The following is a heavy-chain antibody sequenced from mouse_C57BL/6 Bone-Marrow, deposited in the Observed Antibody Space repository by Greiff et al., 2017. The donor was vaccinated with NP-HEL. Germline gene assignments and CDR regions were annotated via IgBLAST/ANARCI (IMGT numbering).Heavy chain of an antibody. CDR1: GFTFSSYG. CDR3: ARQGLYGSSYAWFAY. J-gene: IGHJ3*01. CDR2: ISSGGSYT. Sequence: EVKLMESGGDLVKPGGSLKLSCAASGFTFSSYGMSWVRQTPDKRLEWVATISSGGSYTYYPDSVKGRFTISRDNAKNTLYLQMSSLKSEDTAMYYCARQGLYGSSYAWFAYWGQGTLVTVSA. V-gene: IGHV5-6*01. D-gene: IGHD1-1*01.